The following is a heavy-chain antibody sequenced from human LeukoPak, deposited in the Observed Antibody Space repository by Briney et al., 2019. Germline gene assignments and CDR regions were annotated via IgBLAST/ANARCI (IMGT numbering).Heavy chain of an antibody. Sequence: PGGSLRLSCVGSGFTFSRYWMSWVRQAPGKGLEWVANIKEDGSEKYYVDSVKGRFTISRDNAKNSLYLQMNSLRAEDTAVYYCARDQLKGAAGIISVWFDPWGQGTLVTVSS. D-gene: IGHD6-13*01. CDR1: GFTFSRYW. J-gene: IGHJ5*02. CDR2: IKEDGSEK. CDR3: ARDQLKGAAGIISVWFDP. V-gene: IGHV3-7*01.